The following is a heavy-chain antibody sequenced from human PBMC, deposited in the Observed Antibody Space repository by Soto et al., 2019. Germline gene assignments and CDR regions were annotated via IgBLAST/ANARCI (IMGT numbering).Heavy chain of an antibody. CDR1: GASISSYY. CDR3: ARGDYYDSSGYYYGMDV. J-gene: IGHJ6*02. D-gene: IGHD3-22*01. CDR2: IYYSGST. Sequence: QVQLQESGPGLVKSSETLSLTCTVSGASISSYYWSWIRQPPGKGLEWIGFIYYSGSTNYNPSLKSRVTISVDTSKNQFSLKLSSVTAADTAVYYCARGDYYDSSGYYYGMDVWGQGTTVTVSS. V-gene: IGHV4-59*01.